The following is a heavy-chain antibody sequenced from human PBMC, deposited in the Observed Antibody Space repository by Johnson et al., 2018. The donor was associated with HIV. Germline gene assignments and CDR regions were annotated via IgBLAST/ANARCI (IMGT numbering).Heavy chain of an antibody. CDR3: AKSGYSGSYDRMGAFDI. CDR1: GFTFSDYY. J-gene: IGHJ3*02. Sequence: QVQLVESGGGLVKPGGSLRLSCAASGFTFSDYYMSWIRQAPGKGLEWVSSITSSGTIIHYADSVKGRFTVSRDNSKNTLYLQMNSLRAEDTAVYYCAKSGYSGSYDRMGAFDIWGQGTMVTVSS. CDR2: ITSSGTII. V-gene: IGHV3-11*04. D-gene: IGHD1-26*01.